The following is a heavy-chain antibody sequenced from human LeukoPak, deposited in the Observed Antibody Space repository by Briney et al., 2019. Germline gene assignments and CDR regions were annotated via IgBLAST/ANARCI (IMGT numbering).Heavy chain of an antibody. CDR2: IIPILGIA. Sequence: SVKVSCKASGYTFSSYTISWVRQAPGQGLEWMGRIIPILGIANYAQKFQGRVTITVDKSTSTAYMELSSLRSEDTAVYYCARGGKITTGSGSYYRTDYWGQGTLVTVSS. D-gene: IGHD3-10*01. CDR3: ARGGKITTGSGSYYRTDY. J-gene: IGHJ4*02. CDR1: GYTFSSYT. V-gene: IGHV1-69*02.